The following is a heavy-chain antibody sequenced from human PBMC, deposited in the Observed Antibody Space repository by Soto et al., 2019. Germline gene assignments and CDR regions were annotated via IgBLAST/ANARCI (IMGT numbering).Heavy chain of an antibody. V-gene: IGHV3-20*04. D-gene: IGHD4-17*01. CDR3: ARDHRWGYEYGDYGDS. CDR2: IHRNGGST. Sequence: EVQLVESGGGVVRPGGSLRLACAVSGFSFDEYGMSWVRQVLGKGPEWVAGIHRNGGSTGYADSVKGRFTISRDDAKNSLYLQMNSLRAEDTAFYYCARDHRWGYEYGDYGDSWGHGTLVPVSS. J-gene: IGHJ5*01. CDR1: GFSFDEYG.